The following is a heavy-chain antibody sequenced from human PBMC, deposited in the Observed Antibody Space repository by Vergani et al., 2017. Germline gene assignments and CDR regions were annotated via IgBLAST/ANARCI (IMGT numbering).Heavy chain of an antibody. Sequence: EVQLVESGGGLVQPGGSLRLSCVASGFTFSSYWMSWVRQAPGKGREWVANIKQDGSEKYYVASVRGRFTIARDNAKTSLYLQMSGLRVEDTAVYYCARDRVSAAAVPNWYDPWGQGTLVTGSS. J-gene: IGHJ5*02. CDR2: IKQDGSEK. CDR1: GFTFSSYW. D-gene: IGHD6-13*01. V-gene: IGHV3-7*03. CDR3: ARDRVSAAAVPNWYDP.